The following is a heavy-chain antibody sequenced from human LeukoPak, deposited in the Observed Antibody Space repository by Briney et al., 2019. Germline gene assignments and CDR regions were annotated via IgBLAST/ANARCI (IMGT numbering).Heavy chain of an antibody. CDR2: IKQDGSEK. CDR3: ARDMDSSGHETSYMDV. D-gene: IGHD6-19*01. V-gene: IGHV3-7*01. J-gene: IGHJ6*03. CDR1: GFTFSSYW. Sequence: GGSLRLSCAASGFTFSSYWMSWVRQAPGKGLEWVANIKQDGSEKYYVDSVKGRFTISRDNAKNSLYLQMNSLRAEDTAVYYCARDMDSSGHETSYMDVWGKGTTVTISS.